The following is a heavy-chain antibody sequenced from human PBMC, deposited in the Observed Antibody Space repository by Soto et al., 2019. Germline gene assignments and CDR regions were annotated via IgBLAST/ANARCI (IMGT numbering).Heavy chain of an antibody. V-gene: IGHV4-39*01. J-gene: IGHJ4*02. Sequence: NPSETLSLTCTVSGGSISSRDSYWGWIRQPPGKGLEWIGSFHYSGSAYYNPSLKSRVTISVDTFKNQLSLRVTSVTAADTAVYYCARGFGRSHFDYWGQGTLVTVSS. CDR1: GGSISSRDSY. CDR3: ARGFGRSHFDY. D-gene: IGHD3-16*01. CDR2: FHYSGSA.